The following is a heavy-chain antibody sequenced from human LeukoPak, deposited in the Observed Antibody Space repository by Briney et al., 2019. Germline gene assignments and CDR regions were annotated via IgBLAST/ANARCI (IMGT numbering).Heavy chain of an antibody. D-gene: IGHD2-21*02. CDR2: ISSSGSTI. Sequence: PGGSLRLSCAASGFTFSDYYMSWIRQAPGKGLEWVSYISSSGSTIYYADSVKGRFTISRDNAKNSLYLQMNSLRAEDTAVYYCARDSWQAVVTGTADYWGQGTLVTVSS. J-gene: IGHJ4*02. CDR3: ARDSWQAVVTGTADY. CDR1: GFTFSDYY. V-gene: IGHV3-11*01.